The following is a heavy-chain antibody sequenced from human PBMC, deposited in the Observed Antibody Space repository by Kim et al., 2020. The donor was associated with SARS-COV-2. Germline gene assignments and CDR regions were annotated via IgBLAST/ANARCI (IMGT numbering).Heavy chain of an antibody. V-gene: IGHV3-23*01. CDR3: ARRGTTSGFDY. CDR2: ITGSGGTT. J-gene: IGHJ4*02. CDR1: GFTFITYT. Sequence: GGSLRLSCAASGFTFITYTMSWVRQAPGKGLEWVSSITGSGGTTYYADSVKGRFTISRDTSKNTLYLQMNSLRAEDTAVYYCARRGTTSGFDYWGQGSLVTVSS. D-gene: IGHD1-26*01.